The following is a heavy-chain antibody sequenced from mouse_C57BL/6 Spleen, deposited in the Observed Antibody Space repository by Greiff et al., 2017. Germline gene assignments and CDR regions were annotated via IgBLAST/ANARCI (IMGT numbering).Heavy chain of an antibody. D-gene: IGHD2-5*01. CDR3: ARDSNYDYYAMDY. CDR1: GFNFSDYG. J-gene: IGHJ4*01. Sequence: EVKLMESGGGLVKPGGSLKLSCAASGFNFSDYGMHWVRQAPEKGLEWVAYISSGSSTIYYADTVKGRFTISRDNAKNTLFLQMTSLRSEDTAMYYCARDSNYDYYAMDYWGQGTSVTVSS. CDR2: ISSGSSTI. V-gene: IGHV5-17*01.